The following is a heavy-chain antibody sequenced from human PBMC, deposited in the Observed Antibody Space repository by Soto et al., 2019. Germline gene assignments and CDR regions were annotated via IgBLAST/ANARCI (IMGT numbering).Heavy chain of an antibody. CDR2: IFFSGST. Sequence: SETLSLTGTVSGGSILNGGHYWTWIRQHPGKGLEWIGRIFFSGSTYYNQSLKSRVTISVDTSKNQFSLKLSSVTAADTAVYYCARGIVGATWYYFDYWGQGTLVTVSS. V-gene: IGHV4-31*03. D-gene: IGHD1-26*01. J-gene: IGHJ4*02. CDR1: GGSILNGGHY. CDR3: ARGIVGATWYYFDY.